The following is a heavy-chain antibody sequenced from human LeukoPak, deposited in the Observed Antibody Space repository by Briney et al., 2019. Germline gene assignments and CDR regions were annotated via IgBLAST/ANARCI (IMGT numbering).Heavy chain of an antibody. V-gene: IGHV3-21*01. CDR3: AREGFSSSWNGAFDY. Sequence: PGGSLRLSCAASGFTFSSYSMNWVRQAPGKGLEWVSSISSSSSYIYYADSVKGRFTISRDNAKNSLYLQMNSLRAEDTAVYYCAREGFSSSWNGAFDYWGQGTLVTVSS. J-gene: IGHJ4*02. CDR2: ISSSSSYI. D-gene: IGHD6-13*01. CDR1: GFTFSSYS.